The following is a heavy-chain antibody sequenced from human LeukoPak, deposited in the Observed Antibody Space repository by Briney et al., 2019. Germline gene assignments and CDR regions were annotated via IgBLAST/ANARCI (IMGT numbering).Heavy chain of an antibody. J-gene: IGHJ4*02. CDR1: GLTFRNYG. Sequence: AGSLRLSCAASGLTFRNYGKHWVRQAPGKGLEWLAFIRYDASNKYYADSVKGRFTISRDNSKNTLYLQMNSLRAEDTAVYYCAKVPNYYESSGSVYWGQGTLVTVSP. CDR2: IRYDASNK. V-gene: IGHV3-30*02. D-gene: IGHD3-22*01. CDR3: AKVPNYYESSGSVY.